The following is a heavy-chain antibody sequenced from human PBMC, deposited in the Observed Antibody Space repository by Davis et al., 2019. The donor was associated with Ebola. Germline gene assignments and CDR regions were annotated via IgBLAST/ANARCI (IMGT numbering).Heavy chain of an antibody. CDR1: GFTFSSYW. J-gene: IGHJ4*02. CDR3: ARVGRICY. Sequence: GESLKISCAASGFTFSSYWMSWVRQAPGKGLEWVSSISSSSSYIYYADSVKGRFTISRDNAKNSLYLQMNSLRAEDTAVYYCARVGRICYWGQGTLVTVSS. CDR2: ISSSSSYI. V-gene: IGHV3-21*01.